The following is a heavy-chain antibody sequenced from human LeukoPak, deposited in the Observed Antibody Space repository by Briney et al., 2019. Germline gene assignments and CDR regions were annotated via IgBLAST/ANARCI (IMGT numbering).Heavy chain of an antibody. CDR3: ARAVAGTHWLDP. D-gene: IGHD6-19*01. CDR2: IDTAGGT. CDR1: GFTFSTYD. V-gene: IGHV3-13*01. J-gene: IGHJ5*02. Sequence: PGGSLRLSCAASGFTFSTYDMHWVRQVTGKGLEWVSGIDTAGGTYYPDSVKGRFTMSRGNAKNSLHLQMNSLRVGDTAVNYCARAVAGTHWLDPWGQGTLVTVSS.